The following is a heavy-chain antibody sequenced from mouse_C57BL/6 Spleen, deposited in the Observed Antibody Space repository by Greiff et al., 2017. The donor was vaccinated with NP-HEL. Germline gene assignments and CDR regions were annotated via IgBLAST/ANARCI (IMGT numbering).Heavy chain of an antibody. J-gene: IGHJ3*01. CDR2: ISYDGSN. V-gene: IGHV3-6*01. CDR3: ARGDGYYSAWFAY. Sequence: EVKLMESGPGLVKPSQSLSLTCSVTGYSITSGYYWNWIRQFPGNKLEWMGYISYDGSNNYNPSLKNRISITRDTSKNQFFLKLNSVTTEDTATYYCARGDGYYSAWFAYWGQGTLVTVSA. D-gene: IGHD2-3*01. CDR1: GYSITSGYY.